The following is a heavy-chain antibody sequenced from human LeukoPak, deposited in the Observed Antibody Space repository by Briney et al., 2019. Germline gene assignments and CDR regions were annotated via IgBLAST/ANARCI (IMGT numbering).Heavy chain of an antibody. Sequence: PGGSLRLSCAASGFTFSDYYMSWIRQASGKGLEWVSYISGSGSHTTYADSVRGRFTISRDNAKNSLSLQVNSLRADDTAVYYCARVGSTVAAGTPDYWGQGTLVTVSS. J-gene: IGHJ4*02. V-gene: IGHV3-11*06. CDR3: ARVGSTVAAGTPDY. CDR2: ISGSGSHT. CDR1: GFTFSDYY. D-gene: IGHD6-13*01.